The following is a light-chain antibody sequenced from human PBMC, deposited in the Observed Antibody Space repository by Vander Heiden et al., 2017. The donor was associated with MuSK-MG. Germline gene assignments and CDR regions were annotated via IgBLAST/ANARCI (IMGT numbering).Light chain of an antibody. CDR2: AAS. CDR1: QIINTF. Sequence: DIKMTQSPSSLSASLGDRVTITCRASQIINTFVNWYQQKPGKAPKLLIYAASRLQSGVPSRFSGAGSGTDFTLSISNLQPEDFATYYCLQSVSSWWTFGQGTKVDIK. V-gene: IGKV1-39*01. J-gene: IGKJ1*01. CDR3: LQSVSSWWT.